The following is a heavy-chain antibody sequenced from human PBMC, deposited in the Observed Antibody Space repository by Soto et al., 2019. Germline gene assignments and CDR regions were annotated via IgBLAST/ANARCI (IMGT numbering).Heavy chain of an antibody. J-gene: IGHJ6*03. Sequence: SETLSLTCAVYGGSFSGYYWSWIRQPPGKGLEWIGEINHSGSTNYNPSLKSRVTISVDTSKNQFSLKLSSVTAADTAVYYCARDGITMVRGVIISNYYYYYYMDVWGKGTTVTVSS. V-gene: IGHV4-34*01. CDR3: ARDGITMVRGVIISNYYYYYYMDV. CDR1: GGSFSGYY. D-gene: IGHD3-10*01. CDR2: INHSGST.